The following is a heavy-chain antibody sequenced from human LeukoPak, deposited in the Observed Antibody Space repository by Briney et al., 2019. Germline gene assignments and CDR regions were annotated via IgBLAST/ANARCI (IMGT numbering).Heavy chain of an antibody. CDR1: GGSFSGYY. Sequence: SETLSLTCAVYGGSFSGYYWSRIRQPPGKGLEWIGEINHSGSTNYNPSLKSRVTISVDTSKNQFSLKLSSVTAADTAVYYCAGEGYDILTGYYMRDYWGQGTLVAVSS. CDR3: AGEGYDILTGYYMRDY. CDR2: INHSGST. D-gene: IGHD3-9*01. J-gene: IGHJ4*02. V-gene: IGHV4-34*01.